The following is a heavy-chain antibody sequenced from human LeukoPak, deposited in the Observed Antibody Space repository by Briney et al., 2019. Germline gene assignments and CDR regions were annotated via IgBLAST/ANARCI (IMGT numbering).Heavy chain of an antibody. Sequence: ASVKVSCKASGYTFTGYYMHWVRQAPGQGLEWMGWINPNSGGTNYAQKFQGRVTMTRDTSISTAYMELSRLRSDDTAVYYCARLRIPLWLQDRAALDYWGQGTLVTVSS. CDR2: INPNSGGT. CDR1: GYTFTGYY. J-gene: IGHJ4*02. CDR3: ARLRIPLWLQDRAALDY. D-gene: IGHD5-18*01. V-gene: IGHV1-2*02.